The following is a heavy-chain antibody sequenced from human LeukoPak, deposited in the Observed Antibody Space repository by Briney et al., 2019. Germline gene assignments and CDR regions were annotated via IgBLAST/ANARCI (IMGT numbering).Heavy chain of an antibody. D-gene: IGHD6-13*01. V-gene: IGHV3-66*01. CDR3: ARDKRHSSSWYGSDDAFDI. Sequence: GGSLRLSCAASGFTVSSNYMSWVRQAPGKGLEWVSVIYSGGSTYYADSVKGRFTISRDNSKNTLYLQINSLRAEDTAVYYCARDKRHSSSWYGSDDAFDIWGQGTMVTVSS. CDR2: IYSGGST. J-gene: IGHJ3*02. CDR1: GFTVSSNY.